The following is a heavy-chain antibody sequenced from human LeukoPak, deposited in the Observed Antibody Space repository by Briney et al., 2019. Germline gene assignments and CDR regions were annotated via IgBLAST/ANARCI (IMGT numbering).Heavy chain of an antibody. V-gene: IGHV5-51*01. CDR3: ARLPFCSSTSCYPDY. D-gene: IGHD2-2*01. J-gene: IGHJ4*02. CDR1: GYSFTSYW. CDR2: IYPGDSDT. Sequence: GESLKISCKGSGYSFTSYWIGWVRQMPGKGLEWMGIIYPGDSDTRYSPSFQGQVTISADKSISTAYPQWSSLKASDTAMYYCARLPFCSSTSCYPDYWGQGTLVTVSS.